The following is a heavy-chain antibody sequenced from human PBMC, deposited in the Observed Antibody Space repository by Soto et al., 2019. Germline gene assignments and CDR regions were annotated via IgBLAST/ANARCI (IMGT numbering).Heavy chain of an antibody. J-gene: IGHJ4*02. Sequence: PGGSLRLSCAASGFTLSSYAMSWVRQAPGKGLEWVSAISGSGGSTYYADSVKGRFTISRDNSKNTLYLQMNSLRAEDTAVYYCAKGYDILTGELADYWGQGTLVTVSS. CDR3: AKGYDILTGELADY. V-gene: IGHV3-23*01. D-gene: IGHD3-9*01. CDR1: GFTLSSYA. CDR2: ISGSGGST.